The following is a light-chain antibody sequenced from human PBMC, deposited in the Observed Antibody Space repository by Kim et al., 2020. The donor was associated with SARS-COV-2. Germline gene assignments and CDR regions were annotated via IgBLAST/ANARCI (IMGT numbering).Light chain of an antibody. V-gene: IGKV3-11*01. Sequence: EIVLTQSPATLSLSPGERATLSCRASESVGSYLAWYQQRPGQAPRLLIRDAFDRATGIPARFSGSGSGTDYTLTITSLEPEDFAVYYCQQRANWPVTFGRGTKLEI. CDR2: DAF. CDR3: QQRANWPVT. CDR1: ESVGSY. J-gene: IGKJ4*01.